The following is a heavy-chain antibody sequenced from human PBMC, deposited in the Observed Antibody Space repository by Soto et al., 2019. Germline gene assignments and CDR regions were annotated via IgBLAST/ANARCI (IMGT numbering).Heavy chain of an antibody. J-gene: IGHJ6*02. CDR2: IIPIFGTA. CDR1: GGTFSSYA. Sequence: SVKVSCKASGGTFSSYAISWVRQAPGQGLEWMGGIIPIFGTANYAQKFQGRVTITADESTSTAYMELSSLRSEDTAVYYCARAGELRFLEWLSTYYYGMDVWGQGTTVTVSS. V-gene: IGHV1-69*13. D-gene: IGHD3-3*01. CDR3: ARAGELRFLEWLSTYYYGMDV.